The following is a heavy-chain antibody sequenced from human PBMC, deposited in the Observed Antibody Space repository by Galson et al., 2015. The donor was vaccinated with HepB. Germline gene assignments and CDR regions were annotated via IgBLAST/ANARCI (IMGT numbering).Heavy chain of an antibody. CDR1: GFTFSSYN. CDR3: ARDRGGSGSYLSYYSGMDV. V-gene: IGHV3-48*04. CDR2: ISTSSSTI. J-gene: IGHJ6*02. Sequence: SLRLSCAASGFTFSSYNMNWVRQAPGQGLEWLSYISTSSSTINYADSVKGRFTISRDNAKNSLYLQMNSLRAEDTAVYYCARDRGGSGSYLSYYSGMDVWGQGTTVTVSS. D-gene: IGHD3-10*01.